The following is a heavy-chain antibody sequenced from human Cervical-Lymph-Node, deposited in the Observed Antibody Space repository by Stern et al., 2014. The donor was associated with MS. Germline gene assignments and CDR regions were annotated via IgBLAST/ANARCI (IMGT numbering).Heavy chain of an antibody. J-gene: IGHJ6*02. CDR1: GDTFNNYA. CDR2: IIPVFGTA. CDR3: ARGPVYGGGDRHYYYDMGV. V-gene: IGHV1-69*06. Sequence: VQLEESGAEVKKPGSSVKVSCKASGDTFNNYAITWVRQAPGQGLEWMGAIIPVFGTADYAQKFQGRVTLPADNSPPTPYWEVSSLKSGAPAIYYCARGPVYGGGDRHYYYDMGVWGQGTTVTVSS. D-gene: IGHD2-21*02.